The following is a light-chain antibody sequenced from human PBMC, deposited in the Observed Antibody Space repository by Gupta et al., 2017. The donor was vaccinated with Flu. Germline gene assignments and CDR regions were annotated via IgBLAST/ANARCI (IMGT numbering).Light chain of an antibody. CDR1: QSISSY. V-gene: IGKV1-39*01. CDR2: AAS. CDR3: QQCDSTPLT. Sequence: DIKMTQSPSSLSASVGDRVTITCRASQSISSYLNWYQQKPGKAPKLLIYAASSLQTGVPSRFSGSGSGTDFTLTISSLQPEDIATYYCQQCDSTPLTFGEGTKVEIK. J-gene: IGKJ4*01.